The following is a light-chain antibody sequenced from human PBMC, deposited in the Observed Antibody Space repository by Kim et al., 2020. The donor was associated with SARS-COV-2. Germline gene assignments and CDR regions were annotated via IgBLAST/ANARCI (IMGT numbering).Light chain of an antibody. J-gene: IGKJ3*01. CDR2: DAS. CDR3: QQRSNWPPFT. CDR1: QSVSSY. Sequence: SPGERATLSSRASQSVSSYLAWYQQKPGQAPRLLIYDASNRATGIPARFSGSGSGTDFTLTISSLEPEDFAVYYCQQRSNWPPFTFGPGTKVDIK. V-gene: IGKV3-11*01.